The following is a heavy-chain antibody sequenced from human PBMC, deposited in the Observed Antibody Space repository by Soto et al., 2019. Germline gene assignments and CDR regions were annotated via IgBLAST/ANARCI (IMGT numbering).Heavy chain of an antibody. CDR2: IQSKTDGGTT. Sequence: EVQLVESGGDLVKPGGSLRVSCAASGFAFSRAWMNWVRQAPGRGLVWVGHIQSKTDGGTTDYAAPVKGRFTISRDDSKNTVYLQMNSLKTEDTAVYYCTTYIIYADFPATIQVENPWGQGTLVTVSS. V-gene: IGHV3-15*01. J-gene: IGHJ5*02. CDR1: GFAFSRAW. CDR3: TTYIIYADFPATIQVENP. D-gene: IGHD2-2*02.